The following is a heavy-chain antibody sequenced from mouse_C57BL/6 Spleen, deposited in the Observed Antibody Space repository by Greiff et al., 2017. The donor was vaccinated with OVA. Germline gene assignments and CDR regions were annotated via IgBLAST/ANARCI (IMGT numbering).Heavy chain of an antibody. V-gene: IGHV1-53*01. CDR2: INPSNGGT. J-gene: IGHJ3*01. D-gene: IGHD1-1*01. CDR1: GYTFTSYW. Sequence: QVQLKQPGTELVKPGASVKLSCKASGYTFTSYWMHWVKQRPGQGLEWIGNINPSNGGTNYNEKFKSKATLTVDKSSSTAYMQLSSLTSEDAAVYYCARYPDYCYGSSPFAYWGQGTLVTVSA. CDR3: ARYPDYCYGSSPFAY.